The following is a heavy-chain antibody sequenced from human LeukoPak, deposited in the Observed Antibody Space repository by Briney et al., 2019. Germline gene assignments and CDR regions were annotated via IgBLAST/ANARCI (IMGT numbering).Heavy chain of an antibody. CDR3: ARFDYSNYLRAFDI. V-gene: IGHV4-59*01. D-gene: IGHD4-11*01. CDR2: IYYSGST. Sequence: PSETLSLTCTVSGGSISSYYWSWIRQPPGKGLEWIGYIYYSGSTNYNPSLKSRVTISVDTSKNQFSLELSSVTAADTAVYYCARFDYSNYLRAFDIWGQGTMVTVSS. J-gene: IGHJ3*02. CDR1: GGSISSYY.